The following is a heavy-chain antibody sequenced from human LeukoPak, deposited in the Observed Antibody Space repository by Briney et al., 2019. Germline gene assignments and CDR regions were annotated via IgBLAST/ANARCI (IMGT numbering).Heavy chain of an antibody. CDR2: IWYDGSNK. V-gene: IGHV3-33*08. J-gene: IGHJ4*02. Sequence: GGSLRLSCAASGFTFSDYYMSWIRQAPGKRLEWVAVIWYDGSNKYYADSVKGRFTISRDNSKNTLYLQMNSLRVEDTAVYYCARGGPAAGLSDFDYWGQGTLVTVSS. CDR1: GFTFSDYY. CDR3: ARGGPAAGLSDFDY. D-gene: IGHD6-13*01.